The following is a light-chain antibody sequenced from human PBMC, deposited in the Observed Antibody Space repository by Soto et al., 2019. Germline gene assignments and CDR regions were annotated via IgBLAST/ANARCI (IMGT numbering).Light chain of an antibody. CDR1: QSVSSN. V-gene: IGKV3-15*01. J-gene: IGKJ1*01. CDR3: QQDNNWPPAT. Sequence: EIVMTQSPATLSVSPGERATLSCRASQSVSSNLAWYQQKPGQAPRLLIYGASTRATGIPARFSGGCSGTAFSHTVSSLQSEDFAVYYCQQDNNWPPATFGQGTKVEIK. CDR2: GAS.